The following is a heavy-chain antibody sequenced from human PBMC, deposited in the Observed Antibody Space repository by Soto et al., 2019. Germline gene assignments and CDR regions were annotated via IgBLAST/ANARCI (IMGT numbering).Heavy chain of an antibody. CDR1: GYSFTSYW. J-gene: IGHJ6*02. CDR3: ARPSDCGGDCSDYYGMDV. CDR2: IYPGDSDT. Sequence: GESLKISCKGSGYSFTSYWIGWVRQMPGKGLEWMGIIYPGDSDTRYSPSFQGQVTISADKSISTAYLQWSSLKASDTAMYYCARPSDCGGDCSDYYGMDVWGQGTTV. D-gene: IGHD2-21*02. V-gene: IGHV5-51*01.